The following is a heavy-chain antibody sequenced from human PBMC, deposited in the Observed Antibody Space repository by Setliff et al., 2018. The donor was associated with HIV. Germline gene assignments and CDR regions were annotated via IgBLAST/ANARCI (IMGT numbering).Heavy chain of an antibody. CDR1: GFTFSSHW. CDR2: IKQDGSEK. Sequence: GGSLRLSCAASGFTFSSHWMSWVRQAPGKGLEWVANIKQDGSEKYHVDSVKGRFTISRDNAQNSLYLQMNSLRAEDTAVYYCAREGSGWCDYWGQGTLVTVS. J-gene: IGHJ4*02. CDR3: AREGSGWCDY. V-gene: IGHV3-7*03. D-gene: IGHD5-18*01.